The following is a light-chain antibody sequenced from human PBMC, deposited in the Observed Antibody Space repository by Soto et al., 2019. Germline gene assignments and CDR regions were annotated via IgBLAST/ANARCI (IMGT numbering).Light chain of an antibody. V-gene: IGKV3-11*01. Sequence: EIVWTQSPATLSLSPGERATLSCRASQSVSSYFAWYQQKPGQAPRLLIYDASNRATGIPARFSGSGSGTDFTLTISSLEPEDFAVYYGQQRSNWPRTFGPGTKVDIK. CDR2: DAS. J-gene: IGKJ3*01. CDR1: QSVSSY. CDR3: QQRSNWPRT.